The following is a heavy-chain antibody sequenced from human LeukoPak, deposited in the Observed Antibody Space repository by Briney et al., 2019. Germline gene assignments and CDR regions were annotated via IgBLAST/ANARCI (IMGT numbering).Heavy chain of an antibody. CDR3: ARGEGTAMGTLFDY. CDR2: IYNSGYT. V-gene: IGHV4-39*07. D-gene: IGHD5-18*01. Sequence: PSETLSLTCTVSGGSISSSSYYWGWIRQPPGKGLEWIGSIYNSGYTYYNPSLKSRVTISVDTSKNQFSLKLSSVTAADTAVYYCARGEGTAMGTLFDYWGQGTLVTVSS. J-gene: IGHJ4*02. CDR1: GGSISSSSYY.